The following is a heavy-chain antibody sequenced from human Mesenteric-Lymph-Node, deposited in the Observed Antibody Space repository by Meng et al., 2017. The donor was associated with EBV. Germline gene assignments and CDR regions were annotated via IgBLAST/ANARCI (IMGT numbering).Heavy chain of an antibody. CDR3: ASHRYCSSTSCSWFDP. V-gene: IGHV4-4*02. D-gene: IGHD2-2*01. Sequence: GPGLGQRAGPPSLTRLAVVGPASGCNGWSGVRQPTGKGLEWIGEIYHSGGTNYNPSLKSRVTISVDKSKNQFSLKLSSVTAADTAVYYCASHRYCSSTSCSWFDPWGQGTLVTVSS. J-gene: IGHJ5*02. CDR2: IYHSGGT. CDR1: VGPASGCNG.